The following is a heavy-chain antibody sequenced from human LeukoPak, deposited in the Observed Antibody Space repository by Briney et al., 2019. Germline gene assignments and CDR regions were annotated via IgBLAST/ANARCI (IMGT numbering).Heavy chain of an antibody. CDR3: ARVVDTPMVLYGAFDI. J-gene: IGHJ3*02. V-gene: IGHV3-21*01. CDR1: GFTVSSNY. D-gene: IGHD5-18*01. Sequence: GGSLRLSCAASGFTVSSNYMSWVRQAPGKGLEWVSFISSSSSYIHYADSVKGRFTISRDNAKNSLYLQMNSLRAEDTAVYYCARVVDTPMVLYGAFDIWGQGTMVTVSS. CDR2: ISSSSSYI.